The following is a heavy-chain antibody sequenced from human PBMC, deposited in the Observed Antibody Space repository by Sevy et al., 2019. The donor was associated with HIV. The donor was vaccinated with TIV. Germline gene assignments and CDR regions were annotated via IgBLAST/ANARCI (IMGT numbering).Heavy chain of an antibody. V-gene: IGHV3-30*18. CDR1: GFTFSSYG. CDR2: ISYDGSNK. Sequence: GGSLRLSCAASGFTFSSYGMHWVRQAPGKGLEWVAVISYDGSNKYYADSVKGRFTISRDNSKNTLYLQMNSLRAEDTAVYYCAKIPTYYYDSSGYSLAVHEDIWGQGTLVTVSS. CDR3: AKIPTYYYDSSGYSLAVHEDI. J-gene: IGHJ4*02. D-gene: IGHD3-22*01.